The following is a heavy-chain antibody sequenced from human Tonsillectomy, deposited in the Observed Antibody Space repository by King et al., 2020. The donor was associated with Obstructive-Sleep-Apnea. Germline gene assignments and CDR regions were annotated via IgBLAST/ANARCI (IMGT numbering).Heavy chain of an antibody. J-gene: IGHJ3*02. CDR1: GFTFRTYG. CDR2: IWYDGRNK. D-gene: IGHD3-16*01. Sequence: VQLVESGGGVVQPGRSLRLSCDASGFTFRTYGMHWVRQAPGKGLEWVAVIWYDGRNKNYVDSVKGRFTISRDNSKKTLYLNMNSLRGEDTAVYYCAREIVGGAFDIWGQGTLVTVSS. V-gene: IGHV3-33*01. CDR3: AREIVGGAFDI.